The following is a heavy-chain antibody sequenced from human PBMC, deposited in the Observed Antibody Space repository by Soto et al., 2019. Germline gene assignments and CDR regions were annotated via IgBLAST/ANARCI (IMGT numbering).Heavy chain of an antibody. CDR3: ASMIGDPVLSFDS. CDR1: GGSISSYY. CDR2: IFYSGST. J-gene: IGHJ5*01. D-gene: IGHD3-10*02. Sequence: QVQLQESGPGLVKPSETLSLTCTVSGGSISSYYWSWIRQPPGKGLEWIGFIFYSGSTSYNPSLRRRVNIPKDLSQYPSSLKLNSVTAADTAAYYCASMIGDPVLSFDSWGQGTLVDVSS. V-gene: IGHV4-59*01.